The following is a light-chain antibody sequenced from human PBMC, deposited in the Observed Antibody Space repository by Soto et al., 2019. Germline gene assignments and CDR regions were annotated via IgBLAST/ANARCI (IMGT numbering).Light chain of an antibody. CDR3: QQYNSYSWT. Sequence: DIQMTQSPSTLSASVRDRVTITCRASQSISSWLAWYQQKPGKAPKLLIYDSSSLESGVPSRFSGSGSGTVFTLNISSLQPDDFATYYCQQYNSYSWTFGQGTKVEIK. V-gene: IGKV1-5*01. J-gene: IGKJ1*01. CDR2: DSS. CDR1: QSISSW.